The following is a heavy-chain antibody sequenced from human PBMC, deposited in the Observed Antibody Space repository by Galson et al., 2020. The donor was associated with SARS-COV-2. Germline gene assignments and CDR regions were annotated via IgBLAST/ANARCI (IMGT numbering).Heavy chain of an antibody. CDR1: GGSFSGYS. D-gene: IGHD3-16*01. V-gene: IGHV4-34*01. J-gene: IGHJ6*03. CDR3: ARGRQGVVPSPVLGLGPFYSYYYMDV. CDR2: IKSGGAT. Sequence: SETLSLTCAVYGGSFSGYSWTWIRQAPGKGLAWIGEIKSGGATKYSPSLSGRVTLSVDTSRNQFSLKLTSVSAADTALYFCARGRQGVVPSPVLGLGPFYSYYYMDVWGKGTTVIVSS.